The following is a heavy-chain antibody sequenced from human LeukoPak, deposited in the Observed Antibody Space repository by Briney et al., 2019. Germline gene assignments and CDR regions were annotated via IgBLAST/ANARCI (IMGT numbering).Heavy chain of an antibody. V-gene: IGHV3-15*01. Sequence: GGSLRLSCAAYGFTFSNAWMSWVRQAPGKGLEWVGRIKSKTDGGTTDYAAPVKGRFTISRDDSKNTLYLQMNSLKTEDTAVYYCTTEASDLEWLLSFDYWGQGTLVTVSS. CDR3: TTEASDLEWLLSFDY. CDR2: IKSKTDGGTT. D-gene: IGHD3-3*01. J-gene: IGHJ4*02. CDR1: GFTFSNAW.